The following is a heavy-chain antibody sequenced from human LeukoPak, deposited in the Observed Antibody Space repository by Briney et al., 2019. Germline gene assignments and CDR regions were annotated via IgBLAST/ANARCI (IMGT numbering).Heavy chain of an antibody. D-gene: IGHD2-2*01. CDR3: SGRDSSRSPRAY. V-gene: IGHV3-7*01. CDR2: INPYGTEK. CDR1: GFTFSNYS. J-gene: IGHJ4*02. Sequence: PGGSLRLSCAASGFTFSNYSVNWVRLAPGKGLEWMANINPYGTEKYYVDSVKGRFAISRDNAKNEVYLEMNSLRAEDTGVYYCSGRDSSRSPRAYWGQGALVSVSS.